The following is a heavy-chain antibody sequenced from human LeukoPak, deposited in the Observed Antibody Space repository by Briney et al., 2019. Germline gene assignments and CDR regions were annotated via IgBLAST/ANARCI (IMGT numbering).Heavy chain of an antibody. CDR1: GFTFSSYS. D-gene: IGHD4-11*01. Sequence: GESLRLSCAASGFTFSSYSMNWVRQAPGKGLEWVSSISSSSSYIYYADSVKGRFTISRDNAKNSLYLQMNSLRAEDTAVYYCAREVDYSNYPSGIYWGQGTLVTVSS. CDR3: AREVDYSNYPSGIY. CDR2: ISSSSSYI. J-gene: IGHJ4*02. V-gene: IGHV3-21*01.